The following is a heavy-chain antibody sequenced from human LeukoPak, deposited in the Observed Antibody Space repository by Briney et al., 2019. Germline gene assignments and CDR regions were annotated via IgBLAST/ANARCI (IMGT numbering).Heavy chain of an antibody. Sequence: PGGSLRLSCAASGFTFSSYAVHWVRQAPGKGLEWVAVISYDGSNKYYADSVKGRFTISRDNSKNTLYLQMNSLRAEDTAVYYCARYDSSSWYRNYYYYYYGMDVWGQGTTVTVSS. CDR2: ISYDGSNK. CDR3: ARYDSSSWYRNYYYYYYGMDV. J-gene: IGHJ6*02. D-gene: IGHD6-13*01. CDR1: GFTFSSYA. V-gene: IGHV3-30-3*01.